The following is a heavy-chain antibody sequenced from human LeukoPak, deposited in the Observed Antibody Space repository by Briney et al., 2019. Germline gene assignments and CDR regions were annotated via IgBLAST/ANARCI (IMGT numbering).Heavy chain of an antibody. CDR2: IYHSGST. J-gene: IGHJ3*02. D-gene: IGHD2-21*01. CDR3: ARVGIGRREDAFDI. V-gene: IGHV4-30-2*01. Sequence: SETLSLTFTVSGGSISSGGYYWSWIRQPPGKGLEWIGYIYHSGSTYYNPSLKSRVTISVDRSKNQFSLKLSSVTAADTAVYYCARVGIGRREDAFDIWGQGTMVTVSS. CDR1: GGSISSGGYY.